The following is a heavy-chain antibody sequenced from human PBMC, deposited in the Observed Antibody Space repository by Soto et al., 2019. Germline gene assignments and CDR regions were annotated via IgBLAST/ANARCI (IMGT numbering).Heavy chain of an antibody. D-gene: IGHD4-17*01. CDR2: ISYDGGNK. CDR1: GFSFSSHG. J-gene: IGHJ4*02. CDR3: ARDPPGGEYWACFQY. V-gene: IGHV3-30*03. Sequence: QVQLVESGGDVVQPGRSLTLSCLASGFSFSSHGMHWIRQAPGKGLEWLAVISYDGGNKNYADSVRDRFTISRDNYKNRVFLQINSLRPEDTAVYFCARDPPGGEYWACFQYLGQGTLVNVSS.